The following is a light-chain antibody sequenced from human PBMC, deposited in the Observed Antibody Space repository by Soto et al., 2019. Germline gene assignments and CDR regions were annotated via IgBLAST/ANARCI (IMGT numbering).Light chain of an antibody. CDR1: QSVTSSY. V-gene: IGKV3-20*01. Sequence: EIWLTQSPGTLSLSPGERATLSCRASQSVTSSYLAWYQQKPGQAPRLLIYGASSRATGIPDRFSGSGSGTDFTLTISRLEPEDYAVYYCQQYGDSPPTWTFGQGTKVDIK. CDR3: QQYGDSPPTWT. CDR2: GAS. J-gene: IGKJ1*01.